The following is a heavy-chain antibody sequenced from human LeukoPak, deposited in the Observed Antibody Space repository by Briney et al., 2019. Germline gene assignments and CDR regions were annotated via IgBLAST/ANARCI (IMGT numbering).Heavy chain of an antibody. CDR3: ARDGPRIAALGEDFDY. CDR2: INPSGGST. D-gene: IGHD6-6*01. V-gene: IGHV1-46*01. J-gene: IGHJ4*02. CDR1: AYTFTSYY. Sequence: ASVKVSCKASAYTFTSYYMHWWRQAPGQGLEWVGIINPSGGSTSYAQKFQGRVTMTRDTSTSTVYMELSSLRSEDTAVYYCARDGPRIAALGEDFDYWGQGTLVTVSS.